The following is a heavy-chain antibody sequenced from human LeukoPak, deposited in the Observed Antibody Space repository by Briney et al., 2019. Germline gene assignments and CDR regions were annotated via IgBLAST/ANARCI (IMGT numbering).Heavy chain of an antibody. CDR1: GGSLSSDY. CDR3: ARDGSGLYYFDY. CDR2: IYYSGGT. J-gene: IGHJ4*02. Sequence: SETLSLTCTVSGGSLSSDYCGGIRQPPGKGLEWIGYIYYSGGTNYNPSLKSRVTISVDTSKNQFSLKLSSVTAADTAVYYCARDGSGLYYFDYWGQGTLVTVSS. V-gene: IGHV4-59*01. D-gene: IGHD6-19*01.